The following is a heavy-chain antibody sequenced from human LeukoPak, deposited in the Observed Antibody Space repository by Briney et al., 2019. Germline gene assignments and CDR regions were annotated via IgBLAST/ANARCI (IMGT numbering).Heavy chain of an antibody. CDR3: ARGQEQLVLNWFDP. Sequence: SETLSLTCTVSGDSISSSSYYWGWIRQSPGKGLEWIGSMYYSGNTYYNPSLKGRVTMSVDTSKNHFSLKLSSVTAADTAVYYCARGQEQLVLNWFDPWGQGALVTVSS. D-gene: IGHD6-6*01. CDR1: GDSISSSSYY. V-gene: IGHV4-39*07. CDR2: MYYSGNT. J-gene: IGHJ5*02.